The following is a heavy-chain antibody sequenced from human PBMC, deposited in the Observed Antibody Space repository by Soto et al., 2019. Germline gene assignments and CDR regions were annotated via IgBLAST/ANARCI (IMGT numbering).Heavy chain of an antibody. V-gene: IGHV3-30*18. CDR3: AKELDNWNIDYYYGMDV. CDR1: GFTFSSYG. Sequence: QVQLVESGGGVVQPGRSLRLSCAASGFTFSSYGMHWVRQAPGKGLEWVAVISYDGSNKYYADSVKGRFTISRDNSKNTLYLQMNSLRAEDTAVYYCAKELDNWNIDYYYGMDVWGQGTTVTVSS. D-gene: IGHD1-20*01. CDR2: ISYDGSNK. J-gene: IGHJ6*02.